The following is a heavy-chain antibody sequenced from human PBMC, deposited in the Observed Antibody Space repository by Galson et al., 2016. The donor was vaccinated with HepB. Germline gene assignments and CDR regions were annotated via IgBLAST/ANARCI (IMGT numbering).Heavy chain of an antibody. Sequence: SETLSLTCSVSGGPFSHYYWTWLRQTPGKGLEWIGEINHLGKTTYNPSLERRVSISLDLSKNQVALMLTSVNAADTSVYYCARGRGYMVRGIFEPWGQGTLVTVSS. J-gene: IGHJ5*02. CDR1: GGPFSHYY. V-gene: IGHV4-34*01. CDR3: ARGRGYMVRGIFEP. D-gene: IGHD3-10*01. CDR2: INHLGKT.